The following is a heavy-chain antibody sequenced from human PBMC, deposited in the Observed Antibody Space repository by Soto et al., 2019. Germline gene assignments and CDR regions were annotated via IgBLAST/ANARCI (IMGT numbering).Heavy chain of an antibody. CDR2: ISDSGGNT. V-gene: IGHV3-23*01. CDR3: AKVLSTSASYWYGMDV. D-gene: IGHD2-8*02. J-gene: IGHJ6*02. Sequence: GGSLRLSCAASGFIFSTYPLLWVRQAPWKRLAGVSSISDSGGNTYYADSVKGRFTISRDNSKNTVYLQMNSLRAEDTAVYYCAKVLSTSASYWYGMDVWGQGTTVTVSS. CDR1: GFIFSTYP.